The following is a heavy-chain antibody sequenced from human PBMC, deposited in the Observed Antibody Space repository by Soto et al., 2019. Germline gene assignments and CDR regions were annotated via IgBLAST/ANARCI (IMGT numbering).Heavy chain of an antibody. CDR1: GFTFSSYA. D-gene: IGHD6-13*01. CDR3: AKDKGSSSWYPGDFQH. J-gene: IGHJ1*01. CDR2: ISGSGGST. Sequence: GGSLRLSCAASGFTFSSYAMSWVRQAPGKGLEWVSAISGSGGSTHYADSVKGRFTISRDNSKNTLYLQMNSLRAEDTAVYYCAKDKGSSSWYPGDFQHWGQGTLVTVSS. V-gene: IGHV3-23*01.